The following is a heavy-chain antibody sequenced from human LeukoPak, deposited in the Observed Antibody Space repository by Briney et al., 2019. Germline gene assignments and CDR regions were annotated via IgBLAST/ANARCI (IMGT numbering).Heavy chain of an antibody. CDR1: GFTFSDYY. CDR2: ISSSGSTI. D-gene: IGHD6-13*01. CDR3: ARGPKWMDFSSSWYVYFDY. Sequence: NPGGSLRLSCAASGFTFSDYYMSWIRQAPGKGLEWVSYISSSGSTIYYADSVKGRFTISRDNAKNSLYLQMNSLRAEDTAVYYCARGPKWMDFSSSWYVYFDYWGQGTLVTVSS. V-gene: IGHV3-11*04. J-gene: IGHJ4*02.